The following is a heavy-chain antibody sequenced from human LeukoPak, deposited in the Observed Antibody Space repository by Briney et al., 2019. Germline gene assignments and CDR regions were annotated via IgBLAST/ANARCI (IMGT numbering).Heavy chain of an antibody. CDR3: ARFAGSGSYVDY. J-gene: IGHJ4*02. D-gene: IGHD3-10*01. Sequence: GGSLRLSCAASGFTFSDYYMSWIRQAPGKGLEWVSYISSSSSYTNYADSVKGRFTISRDNAKNSLYLQMNRLRAEDTAVYYCARFAGSGSYVDYWGQGTLVTVSS. CDR1: GFTFSDYY. V-gene: IGHV3-11*03. CDR2: ISSSSSYT.